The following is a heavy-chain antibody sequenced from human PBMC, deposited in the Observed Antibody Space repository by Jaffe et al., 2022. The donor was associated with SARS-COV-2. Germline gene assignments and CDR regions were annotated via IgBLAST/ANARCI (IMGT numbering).Heavy chain of an antibody. J-gene: IGHJ2*01. CDR1: GFTFSSYG. Sequence: QVQLVESGGGVVQPGRSLRLSCAASGFTFSSYGMHWVRQAPGKGLEWVAVIWYDGSNKYYADSVKGRFTISRDNSKNTLYLQMNSLRAEDTAVYYCARDRWELLDWYFDLWGRGTLVTVSS. D-gene: IGHD1-26*01. CDR3: ARDRWELLDWYFDL. V-gene: IGHV3-33*01. CDR2: IWYDGSNK.